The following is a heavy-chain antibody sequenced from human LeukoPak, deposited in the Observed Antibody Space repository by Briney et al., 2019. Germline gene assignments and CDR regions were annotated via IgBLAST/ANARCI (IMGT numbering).Heavy chain of an antibody. D-gene: IGHD3-10*01. V-gene: IGHV3-74*01. Sequence: TGGSLRLSCAASGFTFSSYWMHWVRQAPGKGLVWVSRINSDGSSTSYADSVKGRFTISRDNAKNTLYLQMNSLRAEDTAVYYCARGHYYGSGSYTYYYYGMDVWGQGTTVTVSS. CDR3: ARGHYYGSGSYTYYYYGMDV. CDR1: GFTFSSYW. CDR2: INSDGSST. J-gene: IGHJ6*02.